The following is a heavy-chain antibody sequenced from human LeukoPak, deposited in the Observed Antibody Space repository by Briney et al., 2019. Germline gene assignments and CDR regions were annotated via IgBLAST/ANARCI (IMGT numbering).Heavy chain of an antibody. V-gene: IGHV4-34*01. CDR1: GGSFSGYY. Sequence: KASETLSLTCAVYGGSFSGYYWSWIRQPPGKGLEWIGEINHSGSTNYNPSLKSRVTTSVDTSKNQFSLKLSSVTAADTAVYYCARFWRVWPIVVVPAAIGEYYFDYWGQGTLVTVSS. D-gene: IGHD2-2*02. CDR3: ARFWRVWPIVVVPAAIGEYYFDY. CDR2: INHSGST. J-gene: IGHJ4*02.